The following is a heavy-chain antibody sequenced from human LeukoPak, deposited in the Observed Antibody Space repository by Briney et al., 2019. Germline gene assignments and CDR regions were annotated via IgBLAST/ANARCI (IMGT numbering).Heavy chain of an antibody. J-gene: IGHJ3*02. V-gene: IGHV1-8*01. CDR2: MNPNSGNT. CDR1: GYTFTSYD. D-gene: IGHD3-22*01. Sequence: ASVKVSCKASGYTFTSYDINWVRQATGQGREWMGWMNPNSGNTGYAQKFQGRVTMTRNTSISTAYMELSSLRSEDTAVYYCARGGNYYDSSGSDGAFDIWGQGTMVTVSS. CDR3: ARGGNYYDSSGSDGAFDI.